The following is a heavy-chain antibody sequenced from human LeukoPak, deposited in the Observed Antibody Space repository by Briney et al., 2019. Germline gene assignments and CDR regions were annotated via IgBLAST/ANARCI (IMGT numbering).Heavy chain of an antibody. CDR2: INHSGST. J-gene: IGHJ4*02. D-gene: IGHD6-6*01. CDR3: ARARRSSIAGRPRDFDY. V-gene: IGHV4-34*01. CDR1: GGSFSGYY. Sequence: PSETLSLTCAVYGGSFSGYYWSWIRQPRGKGLEWIGEINHSGSTNYNPSSKSRVTISVDTSKNQFSLKLSSVTAADTAVYYCARARRSSIAGRPRDFDYWGQGTLVTVSS.